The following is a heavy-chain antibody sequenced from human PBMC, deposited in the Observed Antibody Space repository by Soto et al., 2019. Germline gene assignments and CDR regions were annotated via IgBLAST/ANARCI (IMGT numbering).Heavy chain of an antibody. CDR2: ISYDGSNK. Sequence: GGSLRLSCAASGFTFSSYAMHWVRQAPGKGLEWVAVISYDGSNKYYADSVKGRFTNSRDNSKNTLYLQMNSLRAEDTAVYYCARAARIAEQLVLGPYYGMDVWGQGTTVTVSS. V-gene: IGHV3-30-3*01. D-gene: IGHD6-13*01. J-gene: IGHJ6*02. CDR1: GFTFSSYA. CDR3: ARAARIAEQLVLGPYYGMDV.